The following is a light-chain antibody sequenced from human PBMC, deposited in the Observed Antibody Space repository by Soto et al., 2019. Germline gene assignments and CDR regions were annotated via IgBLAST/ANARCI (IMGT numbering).Light chain of an antibody. J-gene: IGKJ2*01. Sequence: DMPMTQSPSTLSASVGDRVTITCRASQNINRWLASYQQRPGKAPKLLMYDASTLESGVPSRFSGSASGTEFTLTIRSLQPQDSATYDCQQYNSFFGQGTKLEIK. V-gene: IGKV1-5*01. CDR3: QQYNSF. CDR2: DAS. CDR1: QNINRW.